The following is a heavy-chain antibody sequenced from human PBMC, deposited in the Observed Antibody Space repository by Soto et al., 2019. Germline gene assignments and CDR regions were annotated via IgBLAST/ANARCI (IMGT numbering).Heavy chain of an antibody. CDR3: ARDSRDFSPYSSGWYY. CDR2: IKQDGSEK. Sequence: GESLKISCAASGFTFSSYWMSWVRQAPGKGLEWVANIKQDGSEKYYVDSVKGRFTISRDNAKNSLYLQMNSLRAEDTAVYYCARDSRDFSPYSSGWYYWGQGTLVTVSS. CDR1: GFTFSSYW. J-gene: IGHJ4*02. D-gene: IGHD6-19*01. V-gene: IGHV3-7*01.